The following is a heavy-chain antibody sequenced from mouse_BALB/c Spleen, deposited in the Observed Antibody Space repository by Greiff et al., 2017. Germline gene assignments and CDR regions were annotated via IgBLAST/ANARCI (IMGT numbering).Heavy chain of an antibody. CDR1: GFTFSSFG. Sequence: EVQVVESGGGLVQPGGSRKLSCAASGFTFSSFGMHWVRQAPEKGLEWVAYISSGSSTIYYADTVKGRFTISRDNPKNTLFLQMTSLRSEDTAMYDCARGHANSYCDYWGQGTTLTVSS. J-gene: IGHJ2*01. V-gene: IGHV5-17*02. CDR2: ISSGSSTI. D-gene: IGHD2-1*01. CDR3: ARGHANSYCDY.